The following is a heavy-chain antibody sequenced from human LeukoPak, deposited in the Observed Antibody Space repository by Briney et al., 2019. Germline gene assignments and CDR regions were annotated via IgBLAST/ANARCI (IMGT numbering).Heavy chain of an antibody. CDR2: IRSDGSNK. CDR3: AKDHCSRCSEDDYLDY. D-gene: IGHD2-15*01. CDR1: GFSFSGYG. Sequence: SGGSLRLSCAASGFSFSGYGMHWVRQGPGKGLEWVAFIRSDGSNKYYADSVKGRFTVSRDNSKKTLDLQMNSLRGEDTAVYYCAKDHCSRCSEDDYLDYWGQGTLVTVS. V-gene: IGHV3-30*02. J-gene: IGHJ4*02.